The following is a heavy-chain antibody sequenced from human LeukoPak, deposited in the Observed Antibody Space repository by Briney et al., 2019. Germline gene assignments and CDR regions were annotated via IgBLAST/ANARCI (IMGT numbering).Heavy chain of an antibody. CDR2: ISYDGSNK. CDR3: ARDRASGNYFYSPLY. V-gene: IGHV3-30-3*01. CDR1: GITFSSYA. D-gene: IGHD1-26*01. J-gene: IGHJ4*02. Sequence: PGGSLRLSCAASGITFSSYAMHWVRQAPGKGLEWVAVISYDGSNKNWADSVKGRFTISRDNSKNTLYLQMNSLRAEDTAIYYCARDRASGNYFYSPLYWGQGTLVTVSS.